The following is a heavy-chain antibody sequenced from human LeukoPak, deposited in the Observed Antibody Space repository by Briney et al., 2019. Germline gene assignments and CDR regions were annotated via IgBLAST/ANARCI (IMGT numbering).Heavy chain of an antibody. V-gene: IGHV4-4*07. Sequence: PSETLSLTCTVSGGSISSYYWSWIRQPAGKGLEWIGRIYTSGSTNYNPSLKSRVTMSVDTSKNQFSLKLSSVTAADTAVYYCARGGAVAGTTSLFDYWGQGTLVTVSS. J-gene: IGHJ4*02. CDR2: IYTSGST. D-gene: IGHD6-19*01. CDR3: ARGGAVAGTTSLFDY. CDR1: GGSISSYY.